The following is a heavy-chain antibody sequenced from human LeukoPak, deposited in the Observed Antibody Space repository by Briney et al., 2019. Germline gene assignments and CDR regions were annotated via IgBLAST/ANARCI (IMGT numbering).Heavy chain of an antibody. D-gene: IGHD3-10*01. CDR1: GFSFTDAW. CDR3: STYGSGRKFDY. CDR2: IESKTDGETT. Sequence: GGSLRLSCVVSGFSFTDAWMSWVRQIPGKGLEWFGRIESKTDGETTDYATAVKDRFIISRDDSTNTLYLQMNSLKSEDTAVYYCSTYGSGRKFDYWSQGTLVTVSS. V-gene: IGHV3-15*04. J-gene: IGHJ4*02.